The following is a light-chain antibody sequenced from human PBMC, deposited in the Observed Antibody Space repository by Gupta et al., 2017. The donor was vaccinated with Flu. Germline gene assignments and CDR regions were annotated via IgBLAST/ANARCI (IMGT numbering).Light chain of an antibody. CDR2: NAS. Sequence: PSLLYQSVGDRVTITCRASQEISSCLDWYQQKPGKAPKFLIYNASSGESGVPSRFSGSGSGTEFNLTINNLQPDDCATYYCQQANKYPHTFGGGTKVEIK. CDR1: QEISSC. V-gene: IGKV1-9*01. J-gene: IGKJ4*01. CDR3: QQANKYPHT.